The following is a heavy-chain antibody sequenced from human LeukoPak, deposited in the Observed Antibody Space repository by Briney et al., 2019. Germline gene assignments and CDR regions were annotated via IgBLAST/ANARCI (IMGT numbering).Heavy chain of an antibody. CDR1: GFTFSSYA. J-gene: IGHJ4*02. V-gene: IGHV3-23*01. CDR3: AKDRPFDY. Sequence: GGSLRLSCAASGFTFSSYAMSWVRQAPGQGVEWVSATTGSGCSPYYAEPVKGPFPISRDNSKNTRHRQMNRLRAEDTDVYSCAKDRPFDYWGQGTPVTVPS. CDR2: TTGSGCSP.